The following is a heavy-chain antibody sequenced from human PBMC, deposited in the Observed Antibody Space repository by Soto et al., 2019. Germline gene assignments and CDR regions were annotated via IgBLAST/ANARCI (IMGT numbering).Heavy chain of an antibody. D-gene: IGHD3-10*01. J-gene: IGHJ4*02. V-gene: IGHV3-21*01. CDR2: IDSSSSFI. CDR1: GFSFSSYA. CDR3: ARDPLWFGEIGYFDY. Sequence: EVQLVESGGGLVKPGGSLRLSCAASGFSFSSYAMNWVRQAPGKGLVWVSSIDSSSSFIYYADSVKGRVTISRDNAKNSLYLQMSSLRAEDTAVYYCARDPLWFGEIGYFDYWGQGALVTVSS.